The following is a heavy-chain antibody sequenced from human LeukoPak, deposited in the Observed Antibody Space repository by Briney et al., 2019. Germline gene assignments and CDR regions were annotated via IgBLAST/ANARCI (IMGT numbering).Heavy chain of an antibody. CDR3: ARQRQKDYYFDY. J-gene: IGHJ4*02. CDR2: INHSGST. Sequence: ETSETLSLTCAVYGESFSGYYWSWIRQPPGKGLEWIGEINHSGSTNYNPSLKSRVTISVDTSKNQFSLKLSSVTAADTAAYYCARQRQKDYYFDYWGQGTLVTASS. D-gene: IGHD1-1*01. CDR1: GESFSGYY. V-gene: IGHV4-34*01.